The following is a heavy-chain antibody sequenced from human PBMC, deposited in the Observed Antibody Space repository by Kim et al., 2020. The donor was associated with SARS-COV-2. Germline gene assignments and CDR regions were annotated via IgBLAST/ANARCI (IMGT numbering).Heavy chain of an antibody. J-gene: IGHJ4*02. Sequence: SVKVSCKASGGTFSSYAISWVRQAPGQGLEWMGRIIPILGIANYAQKFQGRVTITADKSTSTAYMELSSLRSEDTAVYYCALGVVVPAAIQDFDYWGQGTLVTVSS. V-gene: IGHV1-69*04. CDR1: GGTFSSYA. CDR2: IIPILGIA. CDR3: ALGVVVPAAIQDFDY. D-gene: IGHD2-2*02.